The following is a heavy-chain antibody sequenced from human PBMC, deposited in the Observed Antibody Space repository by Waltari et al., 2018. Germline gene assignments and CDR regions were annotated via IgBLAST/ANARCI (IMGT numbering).Heavy chain of an antibody. D-gene: IGHD1-26*01. V-gene: IGHV2-70*15. Sequence: QVTLRESGPALVKPTQTLTLTCTFSGFSLSTSGMCVSWIRQPPVKALEWLARIDWDDDKYYSTSLKTRLTISKDTSKNQVVLTMTNMDPVDTATYYCARYSGSYGWFDPWGQGTLVTVSS. CDR2: IDWDDDK. J-gene: IGHJ5*02. CDR1: GFSLSTSGMC. CDR3: ARYSGSYGWFDP.